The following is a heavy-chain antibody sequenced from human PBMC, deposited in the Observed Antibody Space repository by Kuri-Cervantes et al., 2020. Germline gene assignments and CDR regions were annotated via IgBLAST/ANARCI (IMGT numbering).Heavy chain of an antibody. Sequence: GGSLRLSCAVYGGSFSGYYWSWIRQPPGKGLEGVAVISFDGTNRFYADSVKGRFTISRDNSKNTLYLQMNSLRAEDTAVYYCAKGYGDYDYWGQGTLVTVSS. D-gene: IGHD4-17*01. CDR3: AKGYGDYDY. CDR1: GGSFSGYY. V-gene: IGHV3-30*18. CDR2: ISFDGTNR. J-gene: IGHJ4*02.